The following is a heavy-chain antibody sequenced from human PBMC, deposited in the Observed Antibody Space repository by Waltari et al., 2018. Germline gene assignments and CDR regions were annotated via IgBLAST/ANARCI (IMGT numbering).Heavy chain of an antibody. V-gene: IGHV3-7*01. J-gene: IGHJ4*02. CDR3: ARLVFLVAYGGLYYFDY. Sequence: EVQLVESGGGLVQPGGSLRLSCAAAGFTFSSYWMRWVRQAPGKGLEWVAKIKQDGSEKYYVDSVKGRFTISRDNAKNSLYLQLNSLRAEDTAVYYCARLVFLVAYGGLYYFDYWGQGTLVTVSS. CDR1: GFTFSSYW. CDR2: IKQDGSEK. D-gene: IGHD3-3*01.